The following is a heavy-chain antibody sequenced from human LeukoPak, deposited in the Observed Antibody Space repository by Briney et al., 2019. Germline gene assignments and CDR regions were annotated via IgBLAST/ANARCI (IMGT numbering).Heavy chain of an antibody. V-gene: IGHV4-34*01. CDR1: GGSFSGYY. D-gene: IGHD1-26*01. CDR2: IYYSGST. Sequence: SETLSLTCAVYGGSFSGYYWGWIRQPPGKGLEWIGSIYYSGSTYYNPSLKSRVTISVDTSKNQFSLKLSSVTAADTAVYYCARVAWELSNDAFDIWGQGTMVTVSS. J-gene: IGHJ3*02. CDR3: ARVAWELSNDAFDI.